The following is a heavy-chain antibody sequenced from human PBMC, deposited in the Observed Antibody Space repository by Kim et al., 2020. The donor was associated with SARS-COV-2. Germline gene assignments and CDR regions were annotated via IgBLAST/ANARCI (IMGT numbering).Heavy chain of an antibody. CDR1: GFTFSSYW. D-gene: IGHD4-17*01. CDR2: IKQDGSEK. V-gene: IGHV3-7*05. J-gene: IGHJ2*01. CDR3: ARDPTTVIYWYFDL. Sequence: GGSLRLSCAASGFTFSSYWMSWVRQAPGKGLEWVANIKQDGSEKYYVDSGKGRFTISRDNAKNSLYLQMNSLRAEDTAVYYCARDPTTVIYWYFDLWGRGTLVTVSS.